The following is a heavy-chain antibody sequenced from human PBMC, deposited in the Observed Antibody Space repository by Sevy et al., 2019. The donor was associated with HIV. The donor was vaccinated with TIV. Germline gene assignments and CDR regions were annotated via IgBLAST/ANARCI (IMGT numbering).Heavy chain of an antibody. V-gene: IGHV3-23*01. CDR3: AKGMAYYDFWSGYYAYYYYGMDV. J-gene: IGHJ6*02. CDR1: GFTFSSYA. CDR2: ISGSGGST. Sequence: GGSLRLSCAASGFTFSSYAMSWVRQAPGKGLEWVSAISGSGGSTYYADSVKGRFTISRDNSKNTLYLQMNSLRAEDMAVYYCAKGMAYYDFWSGYYAYYYYGMDVWGQGTTVTVSS. D-gene: IGHD3-3*01.